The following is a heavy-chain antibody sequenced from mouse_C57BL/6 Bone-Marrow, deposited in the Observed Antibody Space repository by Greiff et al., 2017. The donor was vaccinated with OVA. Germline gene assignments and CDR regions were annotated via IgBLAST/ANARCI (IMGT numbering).Heavy chain of an antibody. CDR3: TTLYEYDGFAY. CDR2: IDPENGDT. D-gene: IGHD2-4*01. Sequence: VQLQQSGAELVRPGASVKLSCTASGFNIKDDYMHWVKQRPEQGLEWIGWIDPENGDTEYASKFQGKATITADTYSNTAYLQLSSLTSEDTAVYYCTTLYEYDGFAYWGQGTLVTVSA. V-gene: IGHV14-4*01. CDR1: GFNIKDDY. J-gene: IGHJ3*01.